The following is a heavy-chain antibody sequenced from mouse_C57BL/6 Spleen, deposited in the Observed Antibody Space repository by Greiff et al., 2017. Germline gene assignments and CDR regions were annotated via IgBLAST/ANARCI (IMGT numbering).Heavy chain of an antibody. CDR1: GYTFTSYG. J-gene: IGHJ2*01. Sequence: QVQLQQSGAELARPGASVKLSCKASGYTFTSYGISWVKQGTGQGLEWIGEIYPRSGNTYYNEKFKGKATLTADKSSSTAYMELRSLTSEDSAVYFCARRRDYFDHWCQGTTLTVSP. CDR3: ARRRDYFDH. CDR2: IYPRSGNT. V-gene: IGHV1-81*01.